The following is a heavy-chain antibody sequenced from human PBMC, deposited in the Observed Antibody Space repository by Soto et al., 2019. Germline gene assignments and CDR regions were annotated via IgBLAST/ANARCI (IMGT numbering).Heavy chain of an antibody. CDR2: VSSIGGIT. CDR3: AREISVAGGHFDY. CDR1: GFTFSSYA. Sequence: PGGSLRLSCATSGFTFSSYAMSWVRQAPGEGLEWISAVSSIGGITYYTDSVKGRFTISRDNSKNTLYLQMNSLRDEDTAVYYCAREISVAGGHFDYWGQGTLVTVSS. D-gene: IGHD6-19*01. V-gene: IGHV3-23*01. J-gene: IGHJ4*02.